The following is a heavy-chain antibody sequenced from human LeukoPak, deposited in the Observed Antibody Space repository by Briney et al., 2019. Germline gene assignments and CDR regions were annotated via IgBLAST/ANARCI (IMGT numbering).Heavy chain of an antibody. J-gene: IGHJ4*02. D-gene: IGHD3-3*01. CDR3: AKNQRFLEWLLYD. CDR2: ISWDGGST. CDR1: GFTFDDYA. V-gene: IGHV3-43D*03. Sequence: PGGSLRLSCAASGFTFDDYAMHWVRQAPGKGLEWVSLISWDGGSTYYADSVKGRFTISRDNSKNSLYLQMNSLRAEDTALYYCAKNQRFLEWLLYDWGQGTLATVSS.